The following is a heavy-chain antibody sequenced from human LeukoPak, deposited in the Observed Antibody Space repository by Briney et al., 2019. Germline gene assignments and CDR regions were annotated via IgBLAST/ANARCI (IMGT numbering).Heavy chain of an antibody. D-gene: IGHD3-22*01. CDR2: INHSGST. CDR1: GFTFSSYA. V-gene: IGHV4-34*01. CDR3: ARGLTYYYDSSGYY. J-gene: IGHJ4*02. Sequence: GSLRLSCAASGFTFSSYAMSWVRQPPGKGLEWIGEINHSGSTNYNPSLKSRVTISVDTSKNQFSLKLSSVTAADTAVYYCARGLTYYYDSSGYYWGEGTLVTVSS.